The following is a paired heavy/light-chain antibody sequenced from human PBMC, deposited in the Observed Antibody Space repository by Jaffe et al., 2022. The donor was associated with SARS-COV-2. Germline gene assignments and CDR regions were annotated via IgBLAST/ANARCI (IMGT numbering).Heavy chain of an antibody. CDR1: GGSMTSRTYY. J-gene: IGHJ4*02. CDR3: ARRGDY. CDR2: IYYNGAT. D-gene: IGHD1-26*01. Sequence: QVQLQESGPGLVKPSETLSLTCAVSGGSMTSRTYYWGWIRQPPGKGLEWLGSIYYNGATYYNPSLESRITISLDASKNQFSLKLNSVTAADTAVYYCARRGDYWGQGTRVTVSS. V-gene: IGHV4-39*01.
Light chain of an antibody. Sequence: QAVVTQEPSLTVSPGGTVTLTCGSSTGAVTSGHYPYWFQQKPGQAPRTLIYDTSDKNSWTPARFSGSLLGGKAALTLSGAQPEDEADYYCLLTYSGARVFGGGTKVTVL. CDR3: LLTYSGARV. J-gene: IGLJ3*02. V-gene: IGLV7-46*01. CDR2: DTS. CDR1: TGAVTSGHY.